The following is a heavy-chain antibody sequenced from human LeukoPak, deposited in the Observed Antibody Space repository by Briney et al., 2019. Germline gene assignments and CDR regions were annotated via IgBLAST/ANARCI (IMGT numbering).Heavy chain of an antibody. Sequence: PGGSLRLSCVASGFNFSIYAMSWVRQAPGKGLRWVSLLSDSGEITYCTDSVKGRFTISRDNSNDTLHLHMTSLRAEDTAVYYCAKGRFYYDSGSPLSLWGQGTMVTVSS. V-gene: IGHV3-23*01. CDR3: AKGRFYYDSGSPLSL. CDR1: GFNFSIYA. CDR2: LSDSGEIT. D-gene: IGHD3-10*01. J-gene: IGHJ3*01.